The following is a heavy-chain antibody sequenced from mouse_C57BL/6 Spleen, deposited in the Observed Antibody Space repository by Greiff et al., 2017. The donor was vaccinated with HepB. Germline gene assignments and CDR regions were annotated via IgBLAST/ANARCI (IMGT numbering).Heavy chain of an antibody. Sequence: VQLQQPGAELVKPGASVKLSCKASGYTFTSYWMQWVKQRPGQGLEWIGEIDPSDSYTNYNQKFKGKATLTVDTSSSTAYMQLSSLTSEDSAVYYCARRGIYYYGSSYVYYAMDYWGQGTSVTVSS. D-gene: IGHD1-1*01. J-gene: IGHJ4*01. V-gene: IGHV1-50*01. CDR2: IDPSDSYT. CDR1: GYTFTSYW. CDR3: ARRGIYYYGSSYVYYAMDY.